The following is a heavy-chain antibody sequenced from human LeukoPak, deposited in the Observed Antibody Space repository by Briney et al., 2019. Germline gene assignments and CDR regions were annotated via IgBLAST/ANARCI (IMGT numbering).Heavy chain of an antibody. CDR1: GFTFSSYW. CDR2: IKPDGSEK. D-gene: IGHD3-3*01. V-gene: IGHV3-7*01. Sequence: GGSLRLSCAASGFTFSSYWMSWVRQAPGKGLEWVANIKPDGSEKYCVDSVKGRFTISRDNAKNSLYLQMSSLRAEDTAVYYCARVLARRVVIIGYFDYWGQGTLVTVSS. J-gene: IGHJ4*02. CDR3: ARVLARRVVIIGYFDY.